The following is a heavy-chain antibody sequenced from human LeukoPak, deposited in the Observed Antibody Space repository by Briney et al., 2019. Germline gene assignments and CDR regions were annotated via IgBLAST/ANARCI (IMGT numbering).Heavy chain of an antibody. V-gene: IGHV4-59*12. D-gene: IGHD5-18*01. J-gene: IGHJ4*02. Sequence: SETLSLTCTVSGGSIGSYYWTWIRQPPGKGLEWIGYIYYSGSTNYNPSLKSRVTISVDTSKNQFSLKVGSMTAADTAVYYCARAGGYGLIDYWGQGTMVTVSS. CDR1: GGSIGSYY. CDR2: IYYSGST. CDR3: ARAGGYGLIDY.